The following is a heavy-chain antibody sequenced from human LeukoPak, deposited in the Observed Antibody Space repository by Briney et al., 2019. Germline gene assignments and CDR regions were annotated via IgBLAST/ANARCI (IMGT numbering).Heavy chain of an antibody. CDR2: IYYSGST. Sequence: SETLSLTCTVSGGSISSSSYYWGWIRQPPGKGLEWIGSIYYSGSTYYNPSLKSRVTISVDTSKNQFSLKLSSVTAADTAVYYCARLYGDKYYYYCYYMDVWGKGTTVTVSS. CDR1: GGSISSSSYY. V-gene: IGHV4-39*01. D-gene: IGHD4-23*01. J-gene: IGHJ6*03. CDR3: ARLYGDKYYYYCYYMDV.